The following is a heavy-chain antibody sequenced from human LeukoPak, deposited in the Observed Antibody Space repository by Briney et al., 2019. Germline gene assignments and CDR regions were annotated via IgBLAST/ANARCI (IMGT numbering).Heavy chain of an antibody. Sequence: GGSLRLSCTASGFTFGDYAMSWVRQAPGKGLEWVGFIRSKAYGGTTEYAASVKGRFTISRDDSKSIAYLQMKSLKTEDTAVYYCTSLNYYDSSGYYDFDYWGQGTLVTVSS. J-gene: IGHJ4*02. CDR1: GFTFGDYA. V-gene: IGHV3-49*04. CDR2: IRSKAYGGTT. D-gene: IGHD3-22*01. CDR3: TSLNYYDSSGYYDFDY.